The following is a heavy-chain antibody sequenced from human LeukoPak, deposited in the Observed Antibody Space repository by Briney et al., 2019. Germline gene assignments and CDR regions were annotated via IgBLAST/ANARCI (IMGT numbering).Heavy chain of an antibody. CDR2: ISGSGDNT. V-gene: IGHV3-23*01. Sequence: GGSLRLSCAASGFTFSTYAMTWVRQAPGKGLEWVSAISGSGDNTFYADSVKGRFTISRDDSKNTLYLQMNNLRVDDTATYYCAKDFGIAVADTFQFWGQGTLVTVS. CDR1: GFTFSTYA. D-gene: IGHD6-19*01. J-gene: IGHJ1*01. CDR3: AKDFGIAVADTFQF.